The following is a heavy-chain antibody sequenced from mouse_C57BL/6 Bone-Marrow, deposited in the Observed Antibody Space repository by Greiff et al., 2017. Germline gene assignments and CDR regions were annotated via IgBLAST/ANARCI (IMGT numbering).Heavy chain of an antibody. V-gene: IGHV5-15*01. CDR1: GFPFSDYG. Sequence: EVKVVESGGGLVQPGGSLKLSCAASGFPFSDYGMARVRQAPRKGPEWVAFISNLAYSIYYADTVTGRFTISRENAKNTLYMEMSSLRSEDTAMYYCARWGGAYDGAMDYWGQGTSVTVSS. D-gene: IGHD2-12*01. CDR3: ARWGGAYDGAMDY. CDR2: ISNLAYSI. J-gene: IGHJ4*01.